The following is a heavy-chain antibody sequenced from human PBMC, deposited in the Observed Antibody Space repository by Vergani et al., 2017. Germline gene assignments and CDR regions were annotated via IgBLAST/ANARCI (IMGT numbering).Heavy chain of an antibody. Sequence: DVQLVESGGGLVQPGVSLRLSCAASGFTFSSYSMNWVRQAPGKGLEWVSYISSSSSTIYYADSVKGRFTISRDNAKNSLYLQMNSLRAEDTAVYYCARDAHGWHCSSTSCSNNYYYGMDVWGQGTTVTV. D-gene: IGHD2-2*01. V-gene: IGHV3-48*01. CDR3: ARDAHGWHCSSTSCSNNYYYGMDV. J-gene: IGHJ6*02. CDR2: ISSSSSTI. CDR1: GFTFSSYS.